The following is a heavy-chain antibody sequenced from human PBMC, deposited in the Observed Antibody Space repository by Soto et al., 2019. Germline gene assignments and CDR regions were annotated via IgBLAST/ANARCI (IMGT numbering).Heavy chain of an antibody. CDR2: ISYDGSNK. D-gene: IGHD4-17*01. V-gene: IGHV3-30*18. CDR1: GFTFSSYG. CDR3: AKLVWTTSTTTPDKDY. Sequence: PGGSLRLSCAASGFTFSSYGMHWVRQAPGKGLEWVAVISYDGSNKYYADSVKGRFTISRDNSKNTLYLQMNSLRAEDTAVYYCAKLVWTTSTTTPDKDYWGQGTLVTVSS. J-gene: IGHJ4*02.